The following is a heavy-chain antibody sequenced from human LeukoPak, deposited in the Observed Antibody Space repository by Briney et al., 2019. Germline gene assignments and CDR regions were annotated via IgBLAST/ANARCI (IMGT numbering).Heavy chain of an antibody. J-gene: IGHJ4*02. V-gene: IGHV3-48*04. CDR2: ISSSSSTI. D-gene: IGHD5-24*01. CDR1: GFTFSSYS. CDR3: ARGRVEMATIGDY. Sequence: GGSLRLSCAASGFTFSSYSMNWVRQAPGKGLEWVSYISSSSSTIYYADSVKGRFTISRDNAKNSLYLQMNSLRAEDTAVYYCARGRVEMATIGDYWGQGTLVTVSS.